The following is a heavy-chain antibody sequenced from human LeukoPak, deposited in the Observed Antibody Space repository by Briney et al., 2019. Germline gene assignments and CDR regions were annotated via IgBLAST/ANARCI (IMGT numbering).Heavy chain of an antibody. CDR3: ARPGPNQYFDY. D-gene: IGHD2-8*02. J-gene: IGHJ4*02. CDR2: LYPGDSDT. CDR1: GYSFTSYW. V-gene: IGHV5-51*01. Sequence: GESLKISCKGSGYSFTSYWIAWVRQMPGKGLEWMGILYPGDSDTRNSPSFQGQVTISADKSISTAYLQWSSLKASDTAMYYCARPGPNQYFDYWGQGALVTVSS.